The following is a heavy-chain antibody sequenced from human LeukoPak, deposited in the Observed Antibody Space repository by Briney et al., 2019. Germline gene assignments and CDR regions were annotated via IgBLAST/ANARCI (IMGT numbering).Heavy chain of an antibody. V-gene: IGHV3-66*01. Sequence: GGSLRLSCAASGFSFSDFELKWVRQVPGEGLEWTSYISERGGRTSYADSVKGRFTISRDNSKNTLYLQMNSLRAEDTAVYYCAREKQQLVAFDIWGQGTMVTVSS. J-gene: IGHJ3*02. D-gene: IGHD6-13*01. CDR2: ISERGGRT. CDR3: AREKQQLVAFDI. CDR1: GFSFSDFE.